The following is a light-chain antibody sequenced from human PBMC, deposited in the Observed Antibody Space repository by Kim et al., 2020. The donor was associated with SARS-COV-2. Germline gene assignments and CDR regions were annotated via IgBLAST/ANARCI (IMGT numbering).Light chain of an antibody. CDR3: QQYGSYHPYT. CDR1: QSVSSSY. CDR2: CAS. Sequence: EIVLTQSPGTLSLSPGERATLSCRASQSVSSSYLAWYQQKPGQAPRLLIYCASSRATGIPDRFSGSGPGTDFTLTISKLEPEDFEVYYCQQYGSYHPYTFGHGTKLEI. J-gene: IGKJ2*01. V-gene: IGKV3-20*01.